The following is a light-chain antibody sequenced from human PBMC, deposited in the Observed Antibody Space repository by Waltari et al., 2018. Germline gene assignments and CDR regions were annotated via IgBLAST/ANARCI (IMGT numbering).Light chain of an antibody. J-gene: IGLJ3*02. V-gene: IGLV4-69*01. CDR1: SGPSSHV. CDR3: QTGGHGTWV. Sequence: QLVLTQSPSASAPLGAPAKLTCTLSSGPSSHVIAWHQQQPEKGPRYLMKINSDGSHSKGDEIPDRFSGSSSGAERYLTISSLQSEDEADYYCQTGGHGTWVFGGGTKLTVL. CDR2: INSDGSH.